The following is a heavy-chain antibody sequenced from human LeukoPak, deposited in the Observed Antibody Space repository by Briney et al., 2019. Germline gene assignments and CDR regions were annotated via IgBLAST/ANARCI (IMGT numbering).Heavy chain of an antibody. J-gene: IGHJ4*02. CDR2: IYSGGST. Sequence: GGSLRLSCAASGFTFSNAWMSWVRQAPGKGLEWVSVIYSGGSTYYADSVKGRFTISRDNSKNTLYLQMNSLRAEDTAVYYCARDWAYGSGSYRGYWGQGTLVTVSS. D-gene: IGHD3-10*01. CDR1: GFTFSNAW. CDR3: ARDWAYGSGSYRGY. V-gene: IGHV3-53*01.